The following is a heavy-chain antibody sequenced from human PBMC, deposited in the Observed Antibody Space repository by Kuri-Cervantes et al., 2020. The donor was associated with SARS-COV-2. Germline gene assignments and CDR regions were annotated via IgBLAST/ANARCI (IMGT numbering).Heavy chain of an antibody. CDR1: GGSFSGYY. D-gene: IGHD1-26*01. Sequence: SETLSLTCAVYGGSFSGYYWNWIRQPPGKGLEWIGEINHSGSTNYNPSLKSRVTISVDTSKNQFSLKLSSVTAADTAVYYCARGWYPVGATILYYFDYWGQGTLVTVSS. CDR2: INHSGST. J-gene: IGHJ4*02. V-gene: IGHV4-34*01. CDR3: ARGWYPVGATILYYFDY.